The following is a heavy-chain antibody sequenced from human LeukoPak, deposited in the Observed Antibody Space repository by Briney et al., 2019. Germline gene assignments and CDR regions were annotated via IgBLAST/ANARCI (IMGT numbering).Heavy chain of an antibody. CDR1: GFNFHDFS. D-gene: IGHD3-3*01. V-gene: IGHV3-43*02. Sequence: GGSLRLSCAASGFNFHDFSMHWVRQVPGQGPDWVSLISGDGVTTYYSDSVKDRFTISRDNSKNTLYLQMSSLRAEDTAVYYCAKDPPPFRELRVMDDYGVDVWGQGTTVTVSS. J-gene: IGHJ6*02. CDR3: AKDPPPFRELRVMDDYGVDV. CDR2: ISGDGVTT.